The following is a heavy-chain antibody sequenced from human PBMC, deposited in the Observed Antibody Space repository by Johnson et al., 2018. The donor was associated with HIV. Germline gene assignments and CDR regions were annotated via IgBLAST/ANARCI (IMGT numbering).Heavy chain of an antibody. Sequence: QVQLVESGGGLVKPGGSLRLSCAASGFTFSSYAMHWVRQAPGKGLEWVAVISYDEIDKYYADSVTGRFTVSRDNSKNTLYLQMNSLRGEDTAVYYCARGSQEMVTIWNAFDIWGQGTMVTVSS. J-gene: IGHJ3*02. CDR1: GFTFSSYA. D-gene: IGHD5-24*01. V-gene: IGHV3-30*03. CDR3: ARGSQEMVTIWNAFDI. CDR2: ISYDEIDK.